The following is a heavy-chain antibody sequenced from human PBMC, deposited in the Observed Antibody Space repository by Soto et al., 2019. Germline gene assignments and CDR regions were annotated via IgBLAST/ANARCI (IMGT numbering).Heavy chain of an antibody. Sequence: SETLSLTCSVSAGSISSYFWSWIRPPPGKELEWIGYIYYSGSTNYNPSLKSRVTIAVDTSKIQFSLKLSSVTAADTAMFFCTRDQVPAALLGWLDPCGQVSRVTVST. CDR1: AGSISSYF. D-gene: IGHD2-2*01. J-gene: IGHJ5*02. CDR2: IYYSGST. CDR3: TRDQVPAALLGWLDP. V-gene: IGHV4-59*01.